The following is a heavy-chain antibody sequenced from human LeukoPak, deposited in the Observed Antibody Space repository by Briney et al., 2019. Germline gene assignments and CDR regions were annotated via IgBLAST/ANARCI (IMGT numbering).Heavy chain of an antibody. CDR1: GFPFSSYS. V-gene: IGHV3-23*01. Sequence: GGSLSLSCAASGFPFSSYSMNWVRQAPGKGLEWVSAISGSGGSTYYADSVKGRFTISRDNSKNTLYLQMNSLRAEDTAVYYCAKERFGEFSDYWGQGTLVTVSS. D-gene: IGHD3-10*01. CDR2: ISGSGGST. CDR3: AKERFGEFSDY. J-gene: IGHJ4*02.